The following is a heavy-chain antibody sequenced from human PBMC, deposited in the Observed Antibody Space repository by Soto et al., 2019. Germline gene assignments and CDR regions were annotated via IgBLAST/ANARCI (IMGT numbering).Heavy chain of an antibody. CDR2: ITPIFGTA. D-gene: IGHD3-9*01. J-gene: IGHJ4*02. V-gene: IGHV1-69*01. CDR1: GGSFSNYA. Sequence: QVQLVQSGAEVKKPGSSVKVSCKASGGSFSNYAISWVRQAPGQGLEWMGGITPIFGTANYAQKFQGRVTITADESTSTAYMELSSLRSEATAVYYCARGWSYDILTGYSYWGQGTLVTVSS. CDR3: ARGWSYDILTGYSY.